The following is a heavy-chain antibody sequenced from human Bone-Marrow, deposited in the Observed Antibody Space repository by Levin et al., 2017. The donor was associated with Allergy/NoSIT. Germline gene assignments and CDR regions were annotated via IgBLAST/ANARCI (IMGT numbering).Heavy chain of an antibody. CDR1: SGSISSYY. Sequence: SETLSLTCSVSSGSISSYYWSWIRQPPGKGLEWIGYIYYSGSTNYNPSLKSRVTISVDTSKNQFSLKLSSVTAADTAVYHCARGSRYYDFWSGCHFDYWGQGTLVTVSS. CDR2: IYYSGST. D-gene: IGHD3-3*01. V-gene: IGHV4-59*01. CDR3: ARGSRYYDFWSGCHFDY. J-gene: IGHJ4*02.